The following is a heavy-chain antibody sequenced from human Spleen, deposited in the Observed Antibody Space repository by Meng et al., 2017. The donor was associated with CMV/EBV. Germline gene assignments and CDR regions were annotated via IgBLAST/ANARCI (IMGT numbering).Heavy chain of an antibody. Sequence: SETLSLTCSVSGGSINDSYCSWIRLSPDMGLEWIGYISHTGDADYSPSLKSRVTISVDTSRNQFSLKLNFLTAADTALYYCARGNGGRHLGPWGQGTLVTVSS. D-gene: IGHD2-8*01. V-gene: IGHV4-59*01. CDR2: ISHTGDA. CDR1: GGSINDSY. CDR3: ARGNGGRHLGP. J-gene: IGHJ5*02.